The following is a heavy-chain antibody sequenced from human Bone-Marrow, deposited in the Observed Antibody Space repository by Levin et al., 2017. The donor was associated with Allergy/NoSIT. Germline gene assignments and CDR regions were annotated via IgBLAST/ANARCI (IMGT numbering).Heavy chain of an antibody. D-gene: IGHD2-2*01. CDR3: ARVAFPRDCTSTSCSDSGYYFDY. CDR2: IGTAADS. CDR1: GFTFSSYD. V-gene: IGHV3-13*04. Sequence: PGGSLRLSCAASGFTFSSYDMHWVRQATGRGLEWVSAIGTAADSYYSGSVKGRFTVSRDNAKNTFYLQMNSLRAGDTAVYDCARVAFPRDCTSTSCSDSGYYFDYWGQGTLVTVSS. J-gene: IGHJ4*02.